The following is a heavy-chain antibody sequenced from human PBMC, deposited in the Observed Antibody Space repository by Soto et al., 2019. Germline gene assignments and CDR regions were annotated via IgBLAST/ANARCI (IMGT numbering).Heavy chain of an antibody. D-gene: IGHD1-26*01. CDR3: AIDKVGATSVPVFDF. CDR1: GFTFSIYS. J-gene: IGHJ3*01. V-gene: IGHV3-48*01. CDR2: IMPGSSHI. Sequence: EVQLVESGGGLVQPGGSLRLTCAASGFTFSIYSMNWVREAPGKGLEWVSYIMPGSSHIFYADSVKGRFTISRDNATNSLNLQMNSLRAKDTALYYCAIDKVGATSVPVFDFWGQATIFTVSS.